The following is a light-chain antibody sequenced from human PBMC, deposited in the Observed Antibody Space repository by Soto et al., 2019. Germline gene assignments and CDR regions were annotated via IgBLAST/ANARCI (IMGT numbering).Light chain of an antibody. V-gene: IGKV3-15*01. CDR3: QQYKNWPPYT. Sequence: EIVMTQSPATLSVSPGERVTLSCRASQSVSSNLAWYQQKPGQAPRLLIYGASTRATGIPARFSGSGSGTEFTLTISSLQSEDLAVYYCQQYKNWPPYTFGQGTTLEIK. CDR1: QSVSSN. CDR2: GAS. J-gene: IGKJ2*01.